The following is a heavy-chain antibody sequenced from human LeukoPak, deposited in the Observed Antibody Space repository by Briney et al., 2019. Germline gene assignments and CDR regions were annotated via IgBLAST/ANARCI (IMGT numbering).Heavy chain of an antibody. J-gene: IGHJ5*02. V-gene: IGHV3-9*01. CDR3: AKDTAFTVVTAVHWFDP. CDR2: ISWSSSST. Sequence: GGSLRLSCAASGFTFDDYAMYWVRQAPGKGLEWVSGISWSSSSTVYADSVKGRFTVSRDNAKNSLYLQMNSLRAEDTALYYCAKDTAFTVVTAVHWFDPWGQGTLVTVSS. D-gene: IGHD4-23*01. CDR1: GFTFDDYA.